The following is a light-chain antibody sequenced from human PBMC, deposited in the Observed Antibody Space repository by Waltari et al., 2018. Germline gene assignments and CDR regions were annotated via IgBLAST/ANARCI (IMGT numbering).Light chain of an antibody. CDR3: QQYNDWPYT. Sequence: EIVITQSPVTLSVSPGERAALSCRPSHSVRNNLAWYQQRPGQTPRLLIYGTSTRATEVPARFSGSGSGTEFTLTISSLQSEDFAVYYCQQYNDWPYTFGQGTKLEIK. CDR2: GTS. V-gene: IGKV3-15*01. J-gene: IGKJ2*01. CDR1: HSVRNN.